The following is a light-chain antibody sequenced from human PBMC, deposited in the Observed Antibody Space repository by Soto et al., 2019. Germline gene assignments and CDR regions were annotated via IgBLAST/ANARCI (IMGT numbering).Light chain of an antibody. V-gene: IGLV2-14*01. CDR1: SSDVGAYNY. CDR3: SSYTTSSTRV. CDR2: EVS. J-gene: IGLJ3*02. Sequence: QSALTQPASVSGSPGQSITISCTGTSSDVGAYNYVSWYQQHPGKAPKLMIYEVSNRPSGVSNRFPGSKSGNTASLTISGLQAEDEADYYCSSYTTSSTRVFGGGTKVTVL.